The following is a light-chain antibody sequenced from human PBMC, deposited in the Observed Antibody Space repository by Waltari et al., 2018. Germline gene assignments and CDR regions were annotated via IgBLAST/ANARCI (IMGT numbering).Light chain of an antibody. CDR1: VLSQKY. Sequence: SYQLTQPPSVSVSPGQPARITCSAAVLSQKYSYWYRQNPGQAPTLVIFKDNERPSGIPDRVSGSNSESTATVTISGGQGGDEADYYCQSADYRGSYVFFGGGTKVTFL. J-gene: IGLJ2*01. CDR3: QSADYRGSYVF. CDR2: KDN. V-gene: IGLV3-25*03.